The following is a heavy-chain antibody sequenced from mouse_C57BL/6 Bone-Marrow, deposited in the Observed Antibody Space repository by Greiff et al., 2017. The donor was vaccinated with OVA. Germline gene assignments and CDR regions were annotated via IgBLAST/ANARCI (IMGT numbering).Heavy chain of an antibody. V-gene: IGHV1-53*01. Sequence: QVQLQQSGTELVKPGASVKLSCKASGYTFTSYWMHWVKQRPGQGLEWIGDINPSNGDTNYNEKFKSKATQTVDKASSTAYMHLSNLTSEDSAVYYCARLLGDYWGQGTTLTVSS. D-gene: IGHD1-1*01. CDR2: INPSNGDT. CDR1: GYTFTSYW. J-gene: IGHJ2*01. CDR3: ARLLGDY.